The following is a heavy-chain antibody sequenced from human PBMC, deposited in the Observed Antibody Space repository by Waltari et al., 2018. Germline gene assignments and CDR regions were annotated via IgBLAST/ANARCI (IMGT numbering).Heavy chain of an antibody. V-gene: IGHV3-9*01. D-gene: IGHD6-13*01. Sequence: EVQLVESGGGLVQPGRSLRLSCAASGFTFDDYAMHWVRQAPGKGLGWVSGISWNSGSIGYADSVKGRFTISRDNAKNSLYLQMNSLRAEDTALYYCAKDMGEISSSWYYYYYGMDVWGQGTLVTVSS. J-gene: IGHJ6*02. CDR3: AKDMGEISSSWYYYYYGMDV. CDR1: GFTFDDYA. CDR2: ISWNSGSI.